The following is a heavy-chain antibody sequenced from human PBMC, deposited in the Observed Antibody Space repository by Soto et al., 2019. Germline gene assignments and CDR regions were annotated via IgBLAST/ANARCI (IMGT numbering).Heavy chain of an antibody. V-gene: IGHV3-23*01. CDR1: GFTFSSYA. J-gene: IGHJ4*02. Sequence: GGSLRLSCAASGFTFSSYAMTWVRQVPGKGLEWVSAISGSGGRTYYADSVKGRFTISRDNSDNTLYLQMNSLRADDTAVYYCAKGVHTGPDYAFDYWGQGIMVTVSS. CDR2: ISGSGGRT. D-gene: IGHD3-10*01. CDR3: AKGVHTGPDYAFDY.